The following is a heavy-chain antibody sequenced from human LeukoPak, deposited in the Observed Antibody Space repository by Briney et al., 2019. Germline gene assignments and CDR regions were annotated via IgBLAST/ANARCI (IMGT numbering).Heavy chain of an antibody. CDR3: ATSYYYDYRQIDY. D-gene: IGHD3-22*01. Sequence: SETLSLTCTVSGDSISTSSYYWGWIRQPPGKGLEWLGSIYYSGSTFYNPSLKSRVTISVDTSKNQFSLHLYSVTAADTAVLYCATSYYYDYRQIDYWGQGTLVTVSS. CDR1: GDSISTSSYY. CDR2: IYYSGST. J-gene: IGHJ4*02. V-gene: IGHV4-39*01.